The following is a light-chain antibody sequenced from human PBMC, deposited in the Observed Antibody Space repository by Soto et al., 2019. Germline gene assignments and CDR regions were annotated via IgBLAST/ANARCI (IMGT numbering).Light chain of an antibody. J-gene: IGLJ3*02. Sequence: QAVVTQEPSFSVSPGGTVTLTCGLTSASVSTSYYASWYQQTPGQTPRMLIYSTNTRSSGVPDRFSGSILGNKAALTITGAQADDEADYYCVLYMGSGFWVFGGGTQLTVL. CDR2: STN. CDR1: SASVSTSYY. V-gene: IGLV8-61*01. CDR3: VLYMGSGFWV.